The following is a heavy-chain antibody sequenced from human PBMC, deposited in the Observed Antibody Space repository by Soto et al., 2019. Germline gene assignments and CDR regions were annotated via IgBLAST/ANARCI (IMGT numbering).Heavy chain of an antibody. Sequence: QVQLVESGGGLVKPGGSLRLSCAASGFTFSDYYMSWIRQALGKGLEWVSYISSSSSYTNYADSVKGRFTISRDNAKNSLYLQMNSLRAEDTAVYYCASGGRRSYSNYDYYYYGMDVWGQGTTVTVSS. CDR2: ISSSSSYT. CDR1: GFTFSDYY. J-gene: IGHJ6*02. CDR3: ASGGRRSYSNYDYYYYGMDV. D-gene: IGHD4-4*01. V-gene: IGHV3-11*06.